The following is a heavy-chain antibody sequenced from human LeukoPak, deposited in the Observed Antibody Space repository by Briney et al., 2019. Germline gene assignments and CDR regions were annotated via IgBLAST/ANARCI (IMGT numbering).Heavy chain of an antibody. CDR3: ATNTGTVFDY. D-gene: IGHD7-27*01. CDR1: GDSISSYY. CDR2: IYYSGST. Sequence: SETLSLTCTVSGDSISSYYWSWIRQPPGKGLEWIGYIYYSGSTNYKPSLKSRVTISVDTSKNQFSLKLSSVTAADTAVYYCATNTGTVFDYWGQGALVTVSS. V-gene: IGHV4-59*01. J-gene: IGHJ4*02.